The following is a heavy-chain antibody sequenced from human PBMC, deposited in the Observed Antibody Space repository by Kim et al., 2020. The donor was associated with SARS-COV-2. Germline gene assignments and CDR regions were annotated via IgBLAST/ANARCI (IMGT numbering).Heavy chain of an antibody. CDR3: ARDASGSYWATFDY. Sequence: GGSLRLSCAASGFTFSSYAMHWVRQAPGKGLEWVAVISYDGSNKYYADSVKGRFTISRDNSKNTLYLQMNSLRAEDTAVYYCARDASGSYWATFDYWGQGTLVTVSS. CDR2: ISYDGSNK. V-gene: IGHV3-30*04. J-gene: IGHJ4*02. D-gene: IGHD1-26*01. CDR1: GFTFSSYA.